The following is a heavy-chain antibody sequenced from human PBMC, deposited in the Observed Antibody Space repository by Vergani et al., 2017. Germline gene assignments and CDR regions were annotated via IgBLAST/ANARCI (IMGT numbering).Heavy chain of an antibody. V-gene: IGHV4-31*11. D-gene: IGHD3-10*01. CDR3: ARASHYFGSGRDTRGFDF. Sequence: QVQLQESGPGLVKPSQTLSLTCAVSGSSISSGGYYWSWIRQHPGKGLEWIGFIYDSGNTHYNPSLKSRLLISRDTSKNQFSLNLRSVTAADTAVYYCARASHYFGSGRDTRGFDFWGQGTLVTVSS. CDR1: GSSISSGGYY. J-gene: IGHJ4*02. CDR2: IYDSGNT.